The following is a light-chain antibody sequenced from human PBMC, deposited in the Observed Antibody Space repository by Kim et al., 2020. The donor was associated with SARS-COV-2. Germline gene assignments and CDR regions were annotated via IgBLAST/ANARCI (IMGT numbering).Light chain of an antibody. J-gene: IGLJ3*02. CDR2: QDS. V-gene: IGLV3-1*01. Sequence: VSRGQTASITCSGDKLGDKYACWYQQKPGQSPVLVIYQDSKRPSGIPERFSGSNSGNTATLTISGTQAMDEADYYCQAWDSSTAVFGGGTQLTVL. CDR3: QAWDSSTAV. CDR1: KLGDKY.